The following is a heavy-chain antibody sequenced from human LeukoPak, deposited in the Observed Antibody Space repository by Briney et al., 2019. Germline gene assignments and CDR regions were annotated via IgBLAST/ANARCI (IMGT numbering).Heavy chain of an antibody. CDR1: GYTFTGYY. CDR3: ARAEYYYDSSGYLFDY. D-gene: IGHD3-22*01. CDR2: INPNSGGT. J-gene: IGHJ4*02. Sequence: GASVKVSCKTSGYTFTGYYMHWVRQAPGQGLEWMGWINPNSGGTNYAQKFQGRVTMTRDTSISTAYMELSSLRSEDMAVYYCARAEYYYDSSGYLFDYWGQGTLVTVSS. V-gene: IGHV1-2*02.